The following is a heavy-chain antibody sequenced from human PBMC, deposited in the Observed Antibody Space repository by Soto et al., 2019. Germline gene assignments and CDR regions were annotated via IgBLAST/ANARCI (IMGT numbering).Heavy chain of an antibody. Sequence: QVQLVQSGAEVKKPGSSVKVSCKASGGTFSSYTISWVRQAPGQGLEWMGRIIPILGIANYAQKFQGRVTITADKSTSTAYMELSSLRSEDTAVYYCARSGGGGEYYDFWSGSSIDYWGQGTLVTVSS. V-gene: IGHV1-69*02. CDR2: IIPILGIA. CDR3: ARSGGGGEYYDFWSGSSIDY. J-gene: IGHJ4*02. D-gene: IGHD3-3*01. CDR1: GGTFSSYT.